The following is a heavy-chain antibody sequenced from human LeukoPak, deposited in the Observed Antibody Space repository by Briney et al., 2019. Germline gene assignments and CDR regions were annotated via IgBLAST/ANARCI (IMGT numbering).Heavy chain of an antibody. CDR2: IHDSGDYT. V-gene: IGHV3-23*01. J-gene: IGHJ4*02. Sequence: GPSLRPSRAASGFTFSSSTMSSVSQDARNWLDWVSSIHDSGDYTYYPDSVKGRFIIARDNSKNTLYLQMSSLRAEDTAVYYCAKRNGYADYWGQGTLVTVSS. CDR1: GFTFSSST. CDR3: AKRNGYADY. D-gene: IGHD5-18*01.